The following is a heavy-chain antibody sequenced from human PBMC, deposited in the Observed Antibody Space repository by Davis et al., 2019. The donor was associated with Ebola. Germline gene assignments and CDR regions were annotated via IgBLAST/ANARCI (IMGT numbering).Heavy chain of an antibody. D-gene: IGHD1-26*01. J-gene: IGHJ4*02. V-gene: IGHV3-74*01. Sequence: PGGSLRLSCAASGFTFSSYWMHWVRQVPGRGLLWVSRIKTDGSIIDYADSVKGRFTISRDNAKNTVYLQMNSLRAEDTGVYYCARVPYGNYWRYYDSWGQGTLVTVSS. CDR1: GFTFSSYW. CDR2: IKTDGSII. CDR3: ARVPYGNYWRYYDS.